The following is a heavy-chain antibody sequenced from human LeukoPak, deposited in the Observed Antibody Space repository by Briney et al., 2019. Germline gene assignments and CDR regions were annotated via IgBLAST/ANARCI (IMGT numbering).Heavy chain of an antibody. Sequence: SETLSLTCTVSGVSINGGSVSNYWSWFRQPPGKGLEWIGYIFHSGTTYYNPSLKSRVTSSVDRSKKQFSLNLSSVTAADTAVYYCARGVISGSGCFDYWGQGTLVTVSS. V-gene: IGHV4-30-2*01. D-gene: IGHD3-10*01. J-gene: IGHJ4*02. CDR2: IFHSGTT. CDR3: ARGVISGSGCFDY. CDR1: GVSINGGSVSNY.